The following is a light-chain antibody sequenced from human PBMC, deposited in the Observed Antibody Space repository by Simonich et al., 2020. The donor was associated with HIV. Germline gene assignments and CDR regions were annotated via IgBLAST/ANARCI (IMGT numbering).Light chain of an antibody. J-gene: IGKJ2*01. V-gene: IGKV3-15*01. CDR3: QQYNTWPPAYT. CDR1: QSVSSN. Sequence: EIVMTQSPATLSVSPGERATLSCRASQSVSSNFTWYHQKPGQAPRLLIYGASTRSTGNPARFSGSVSGTEFTLTISSLQSEDFAVYYCQQYNTWPPAYTFGQGTKLEIK. CDR2: GAS.